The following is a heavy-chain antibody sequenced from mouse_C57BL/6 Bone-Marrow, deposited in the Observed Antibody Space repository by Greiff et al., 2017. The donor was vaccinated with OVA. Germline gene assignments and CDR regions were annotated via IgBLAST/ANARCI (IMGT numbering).Heavy chain of an antibody. CDR2: IDPSDSYT. J-gene: IGHJ4*01. V-gene: IGHV1-50*01. Sequence: QVQLQQPGAELVKPGASVKLSCKASGYSFTSYWMQWVKQRPGQGLEWIGEIDPSDSYTNYNQKFKGKATLTVDTSSSTAYMQLSSLTSEDSAVDNCARRITWLRRRGYAMDYWGQGTSVTVSS. D-gene: IGHD2-2*01. CDR3: ARRITWLRRRGYAMDY. CDR1: GYSFTSYW.